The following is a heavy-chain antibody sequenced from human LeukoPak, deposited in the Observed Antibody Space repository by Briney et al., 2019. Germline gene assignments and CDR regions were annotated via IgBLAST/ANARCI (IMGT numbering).Heavy chain of an antibody. Sequence: GGSLRLSCVVSGFTFNRCWMNWVRQAPGKGLEWVAHINPDGRDTYYVDSVKGRFTISRDNAKNSLYLQMNSLRAEDTALYYCAKDMNYGGNLYYFDYWGQGTLVTVSS. J-gene: IGHJ4*02. D-gene: IGHD4-23*01. V-gene: IGHV3-7*03. CDR1: GFTFNRCW. CDR2: INPDGRDT. CDR3: AKDMNYGGNLYYFDY.